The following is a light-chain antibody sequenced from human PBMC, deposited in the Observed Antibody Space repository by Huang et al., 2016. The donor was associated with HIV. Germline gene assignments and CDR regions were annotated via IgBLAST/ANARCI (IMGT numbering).Light chain of an antibody. CDR1: QSIRRY. CDR2: AAS. Sequence: DIQMTQSPSSLSASVGDRVTITCRASQSIRRYLNWYQQKPGKAPNVLLYAASNMQRGVPSRFSGSGSGTDFTLTISSLQPEDFATYYCQQSYSTSRTFGQGTKVEIK. CDR3: QQSYSTSRT. V-gene: IGKV1-39*01. J-gene: IGKJ1*01.